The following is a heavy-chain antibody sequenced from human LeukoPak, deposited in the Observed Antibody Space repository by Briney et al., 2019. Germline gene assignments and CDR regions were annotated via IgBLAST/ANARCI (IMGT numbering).Heavy chain of an antibody. CDR2: IGGSGTNT. J-gene: IGHJ4*02. CDR1: GFTFSSYA. V-gene: IGHV3-23*01. Sequence: QPGGSLRLSCAASGFTFSSYAMSWVRQAPGKGLEWVSAIGGSGTNTNYADSVKGRFTISRDNSKNTLYLQMNSLRAEDTAVYYCAKRRASTVINFYFDYWGQGALVTVSS. D-gene: IGHD1-26*01. CDR3: AKRRASTVINFYFDY.